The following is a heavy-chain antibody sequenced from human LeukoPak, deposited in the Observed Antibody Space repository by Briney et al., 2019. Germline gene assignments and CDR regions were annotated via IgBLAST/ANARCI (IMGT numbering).Heavy chain of an antibody. CDR2: VDYSGST. CDR1: GGSISSYY. D-gene: IGHD3-10*01. Sequence: SETLSLTCTVSGGSISSYYWSWIRQPPGKGLEWIGYVDYSGSTNYNPSLKSRVTISVDTSKNQFSLKLSSVTTADTAVYYCARVEEGYGSGRRGNFYYYYMDVWGKGTTVTISS. V-gene: IGHV4-59*01. CDR3: ARVEEGYGSGRRGNFYYYYMDV. J-gene: IGHJ6*03.